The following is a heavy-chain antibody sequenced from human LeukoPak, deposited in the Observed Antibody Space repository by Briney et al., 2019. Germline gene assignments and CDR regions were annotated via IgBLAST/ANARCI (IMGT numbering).Heavy chain of an antibody. V-gene: IGHV3-21*01. CDR3: ARDREVLPDY. J-gene: IGHJ4*02. Sequence: GGSLRLSCAASGFTFSSYSMSWVRQAPGKGLEWVSSISSRSSYIYYADSVKGRFTISRDNAKNSLYLQMNSLRAEDTAVYYCARDREVLPDYWGQGTLVTVSS. D-gene: IGHD1-26*01. CDR1: GFTFSSYS. CDR2: ISSRSSYI.